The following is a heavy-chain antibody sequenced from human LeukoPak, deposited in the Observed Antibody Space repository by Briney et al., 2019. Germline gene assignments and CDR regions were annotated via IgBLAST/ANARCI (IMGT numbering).Heavy chain of an antibody. J-gene: IGHJ6*02. Sequence: GGSLRLSCAASGFTFSSYAMHWVRQTPGKGLEWVAVMSSDGSKKYYADSVKGRFTISRDNSKNTLYLQMNSLRAEDTAVYYCARGGSDFWSGYYRTYYYYYGMDVWGQGTTVTVSS. CDR3: ARGGSDFWSGYYRTYYYYYGMDV. CDR1: GFTFSSYA. V-gene: IGHV3-30-3*01. CDR2: MSSDGSKK. D-gene: IGHD3-3*01.